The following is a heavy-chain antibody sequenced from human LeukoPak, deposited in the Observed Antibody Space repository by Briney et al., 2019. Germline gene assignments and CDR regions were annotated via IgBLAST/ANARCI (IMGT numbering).Heavy chain of an antibody. J-gene: IGHJ3*01. Sequence: GGSLRLSCAASGSTFSSYGIRWVRQAPGKGLEWVAVIWTDGSNKYYAESVKGRFTISRDNSKNTLWLQMNSLRAEDTAVYCCASAAGAFDFWGQGTMVTVSS. CDR1: GSTFSSYG. D-gene: IGHD6-13*01. CDR3: ASAAGAFDF. CDR2: IWTDGSNK. V-gene: IGHV3-33*01.